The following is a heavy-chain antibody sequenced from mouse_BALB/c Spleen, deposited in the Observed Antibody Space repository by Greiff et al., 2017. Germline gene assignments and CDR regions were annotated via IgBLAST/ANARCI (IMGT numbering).Heavy chain of an antibody. CDR2: IRNKANGYTT. D-gene: IGHD2-3*01. J-gene: IGHJ3*01. CDR1: GFTFTDYY. CDR3: ARVGRAMTSWFAY. V-gene: IGHV7-3*02. Sequence: EVMLVESGGGLVQPGGSLRLSCATSGFTFTDYYMSWVRQPPGKALEWLGFIRNKANGYTTEYSASVKGRFTISRDNSQSILYLQMNTLRAEDSATYYCARVGRAMTSWFAYWGQGTLVTVSA.